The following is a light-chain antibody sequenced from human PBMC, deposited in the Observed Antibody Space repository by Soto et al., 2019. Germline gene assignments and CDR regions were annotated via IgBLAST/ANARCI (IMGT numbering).Light chain of an antibody. Sequence: DSQMTQSPSSLSASVGDRVTMTCRASQSISSYLNWYQQKPGKAPKLLIYAASSLQSGVPSRFSGSGSGTDFTLTISSLQPEDFATYYCQQSYSTPWTFGQGTKVDI. J-gene: IGKJ1*01. CDR2: AAS. CDR1: QSISSY. V-gene: IGKV1-39*01. CDR3: QQSYSTPWT.